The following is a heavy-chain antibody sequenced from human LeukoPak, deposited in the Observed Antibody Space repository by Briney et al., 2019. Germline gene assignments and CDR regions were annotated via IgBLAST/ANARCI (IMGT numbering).Heavy chain of an antibody. Sequence: GESLKISCQGSGYSFTTYWIAWVRQIPGRGLEWMGIIYPGDSHIRYSPSFEGLVTISADKSIGTAYLQWSSLKASDTAMYYCARLAFSYCSGGACSRFDYWGHGTLVTVSS. CDR1: GYSFTTYW. J-gene: IGHJ4*01. CDR3: ARLAFSYCSGGACSRFDY. D-gene: IGHD2-15*01. V-gene: IGHV5-51*01. CDR2: IYPGDSHI.